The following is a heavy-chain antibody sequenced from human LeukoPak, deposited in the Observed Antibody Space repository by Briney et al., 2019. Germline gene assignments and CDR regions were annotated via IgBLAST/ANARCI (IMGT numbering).Heavy chain of an antibody. J-gene: IGHJ3*02. CDR3: ASITMAGDAFDI. Sequence: SETLSLTCAVYGGSFSGYYWSWIRQPPGKGLEWIGEINHSGSTNYNPSLKSRVTISVDTSKNQFSLKLSSVTAADTAVYYCASITMAGDAFDIWGQGTMVTVSS. V-gene: IGHV4-34*01. D-gene: IGHD3-10*01. CDR2: INHSGST. CDR1: GGSFSGYY.